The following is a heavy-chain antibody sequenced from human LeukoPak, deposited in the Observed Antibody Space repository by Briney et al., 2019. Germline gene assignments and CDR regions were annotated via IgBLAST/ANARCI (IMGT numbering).Heavy chain of an antibody. J-gene: IGHJ4*02. Sequence: GGSLRLSSAAPGFTPSSYALHRVRQTPGKGLERVAVILYEGSNKLYAASVKAPFTTSRDNSKCTRNLQVNSLRAEDTVVYYCAISVDGDYSFDHWGQGALVTVSS. CDR1: GFTPSSYA. CDR3: AISVDGDYSFDH. CDR2: ILYEGSNK. V-gene: IGHV3-30*04. D-gene: IGHD4-17*01.